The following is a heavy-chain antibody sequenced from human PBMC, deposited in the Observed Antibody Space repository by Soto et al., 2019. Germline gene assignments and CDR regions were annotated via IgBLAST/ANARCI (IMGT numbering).Heavy chain of an antibody. CDR2: ISGSGDST. V-gene: IGHV3-23*01. CDR1: VFTFSSYA. CDR3: AKGPSVGVTMIVVPGVFDI. D-gene: IGHD3-22*01. Sequence: GSLRLSCSPYVFTFSSYAMTWVRQAPGKELEWVSTISGSGDSTYYADSVKGRFTISRDNSKNTLYLQMNSLRAEDKAVYYCAKGPSVGVTMIVVPGVFDIWGQGTIVSVSS. J-gene: IGHJ3*02.